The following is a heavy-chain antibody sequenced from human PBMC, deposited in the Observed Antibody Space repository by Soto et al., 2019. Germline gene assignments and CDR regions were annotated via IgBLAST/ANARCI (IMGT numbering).Heavy chain of an antibody. D-gene: IGHD6-13*01. CDR2: IYYSGST. J-gene: IGHJ6*02. Sequence: SETLSLTCTVSGGSISSSSYYWGWIRQPPGKGLEWIGSIYYSGSTYYNPSLKSRVTISVDTSKNQFSLKLSSVTAADTAVYYCAREVGAAAAGTDYYYYGMDVWGQGATVTVSS. CDR1: GGSISSSSYY. V-gene: IGHV4-39*02. CDR3: AREVGAAAAGTDYYYYGMDV.